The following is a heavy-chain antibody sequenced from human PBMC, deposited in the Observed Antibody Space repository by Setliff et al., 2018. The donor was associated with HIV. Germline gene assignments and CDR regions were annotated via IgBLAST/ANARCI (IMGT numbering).Heavy chain of an antibody. CDR3: AIGSSNWPHRPNNYYFDY. D-gene: IGHD6-13*01. CDR2: INAGNGDT. V-gene: IGHV1-3*01. Sequence: ASVKVSCKASGDTFTTYALHWVRQAPGQRLEWMGWINAGNGDTKSSQKFQGRVTITRDTSASAAYMELSSLRSEDTGVYYCAIGSSNWPHRPNNYYFDYWGQGTPVTVSS. J-gene: IGHJ4*02. CDR1: GDTFTTYA.